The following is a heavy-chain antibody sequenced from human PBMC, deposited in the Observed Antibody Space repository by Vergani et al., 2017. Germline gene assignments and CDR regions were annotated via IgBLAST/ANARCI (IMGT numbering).Heavy chain of an antibody. CDR2: IYPADSDT. J-gene: IGHJ4*02. Sequence: EVELVQSGPEMRKPGEFPKISCKGSEYSFGNYWIGWLRQMPGKGLEWMGIIYPADSDTRYSPSFQGQVTISADKSISTAFLQWDSLKASDTALYYCARHTTYTDSWGQGTLVTVSS. CDR1: EYSFGNYW. V-gene: IGHV5-51*01. CDR3: ARHTTYTDS. D-gene: IGHD1-1*01.